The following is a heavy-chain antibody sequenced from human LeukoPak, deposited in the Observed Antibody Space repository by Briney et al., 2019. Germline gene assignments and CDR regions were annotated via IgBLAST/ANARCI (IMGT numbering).Heavy chain of an antibody. CDR1: GFTFSSYW. V-gene: IGHV3-7*01. CDR3: ARDQRNGYNYGAFDI. Sequence: GGSLRLSCAASGFTFSSYWMSWVRQAPGKGLEWVANIKQDGSEKYYVDSVKGRFTISRDNAKNSLYLQMNSLRAKDTAVYYCARDQRNGYNYGAFDIWGQGTMVTVSS. D-gene: IGHD5-24*01. CDR2: IKQDGSEK. J-gene: IGHJ3*02.